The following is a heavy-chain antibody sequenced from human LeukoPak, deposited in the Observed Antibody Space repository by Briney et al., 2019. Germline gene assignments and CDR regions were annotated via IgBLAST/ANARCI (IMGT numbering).Heavy chain of an antibody. V-gene: IGHV4-61*02. D-gene: IGHD2-15*01. CDR2: IYTSGST. Sequence: PSETLSLTCTVSGGSISSGSYYWSWIRQPAGKGLEWIGRIYTSGSTNYNPSLKSRFTISVDTSKNQFSLKLSSVTAADTAVYYCARGEAVYVVVKAFDIWGQGTMVTVSS. CDR1: GGSISSGSYY. J-gene: IGHJ3*02. CDR3: ARGEAVYVVVKAFDI.